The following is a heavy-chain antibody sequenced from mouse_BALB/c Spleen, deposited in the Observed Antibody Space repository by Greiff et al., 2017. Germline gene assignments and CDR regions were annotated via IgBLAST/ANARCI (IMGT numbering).Heavy chain of an antibody. CDR2: IYPGSGNT. J-gene: IGHJ2*01. CDR3: ARGGTMITTKETAFDY. CDR1: GYTFTDYY. V-gene: IGHV1-84*02. D-gene: IGHD2-4*01. Sequence: QVQLKQSGPELVKPGASVKISCKASGYTFTDYYINWVKQKPGQGLEWIGWIYPGSGNTKYNEKFKGKATLTVDTSSSTAYMQLSSLTSEDTAVYFCARGGTMITTKETAFDYWGQGTTLTVSS.